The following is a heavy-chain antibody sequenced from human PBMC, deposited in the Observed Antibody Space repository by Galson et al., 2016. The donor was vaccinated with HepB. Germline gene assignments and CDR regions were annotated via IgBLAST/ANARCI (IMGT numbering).Heavy chain of an antibody. D-gene: IGHD4-23*01. CDR2: IYLRDSDT. CDR1: GDSFATFW. CDR3: AGAYGGNSWDY. Sequence: QSGAEVKKPGESLRISCQASGDSFATFWIGWVRQMPGKGLEWMGIIYLRDSDTKYSPSFQGQVTISADRSLYRAYLQWSSLKASDTAFYCCAGAYGGNSWDYWDQGTLVVGS. V-gene: IGHV5-51*01. J-gene: IGHJ4*02.